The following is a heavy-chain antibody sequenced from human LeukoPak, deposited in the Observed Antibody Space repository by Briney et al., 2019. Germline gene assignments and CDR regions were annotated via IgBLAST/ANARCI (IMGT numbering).Heavy chain of an antibody. J-gene: IGHJ6*02. V-gene: IGHV3-30-3*01. D-gene: IGHD3-22*01. CDR1: GFTFSSYA. CDR3: ARDLGPTYYYDSSGYYPTPLENYYYYYGMDV. Sequence: PGRSLRLSCAASGFTFSSYAMHWVRQASGKGLEWVAVISYDGSNKYYADSVKGRFTISRDNSKNTLYLQMNSLRAEDTAVYYCARDLGPTYYYDSSGYYPTPLENYYYYYGMDVWGQGTTVTVSS. CDR2: ISYDGSNK.